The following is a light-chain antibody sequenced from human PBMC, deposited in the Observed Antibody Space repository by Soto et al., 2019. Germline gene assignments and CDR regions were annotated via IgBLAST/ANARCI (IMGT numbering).Light chain of an antibody. CDR3: QQYNSYSYT. Sequence: DIQMTQSPSTLSASVGDRVTITCRASQSISSWLAWYQQKPGKAPKLLIYEASSLESGVPPRFSGSGSWTEFTLTINRLQPNDFESYYCQQYNSYSYTLGLGTKVEIK. V-gene: IGKV1-5*03. CDR2: EAS. J-gene: IGKJ2*01. CDR1: QSISSW.